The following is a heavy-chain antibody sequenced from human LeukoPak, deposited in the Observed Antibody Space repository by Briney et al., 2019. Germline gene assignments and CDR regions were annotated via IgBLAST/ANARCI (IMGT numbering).Heavy chain of an antibody. Sequence: QAGRSLRLSCAASGFTFSSSGMHSVRQDPGKGLECLSGISNNGDSTYYANSVKDRFTISRGKSKNTLYLQMGSLRAEDMGVYYCAKEEGSGTYAYWGQGTLVTVS. CDR3: AKEEGSGTYAY. J-gene: IGHJ4*02. CDR1: GFTFSSSG. V-gene: IGHV3-64*01. D-gene: IGHD1-26*01. CDR2: ISNNGDST.